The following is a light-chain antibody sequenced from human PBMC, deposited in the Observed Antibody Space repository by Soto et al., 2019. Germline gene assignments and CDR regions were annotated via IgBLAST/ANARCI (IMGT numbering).Light chain of an antibody. CDR3: QQYNSYPG. J-gene: IGKJ1*01. CDR2: DAS. V-gene: IGKV1-5*01. Sequence: DIQMTQSPSTLSASVGDRVTITCRASQSISSWLAWYQQKPGKAPKLLIYDASSLESGVPSRFSGSGSGTEFTLTISSLQPDDFATYYCQQYNSYPGFGQGTKVGIK. CDR1: QSISSW.